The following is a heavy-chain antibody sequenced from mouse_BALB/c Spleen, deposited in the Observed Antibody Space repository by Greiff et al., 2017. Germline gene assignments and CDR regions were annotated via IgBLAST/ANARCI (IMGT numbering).Heavy chain of an antibody. CDR1: GYTFTSYW. J-gene: IGHJ4*01. V-gene: IGHV1-69*02. D-gene: IGHD2-4*01. CDR3: TRSTMITTGAMDY. Sequence: VQLRQPGAELVRPGASVKLSCKASGYTFTSYWINWVKQRPGQGLEWIGNIYPSDSYTNYNQKFKDKATLTVDKSSSTAYMQLSSPTSEDSAVYYCTRSTMITTGAMDYWGQGTSVTVSS. CDR2: IYPSDSYT.